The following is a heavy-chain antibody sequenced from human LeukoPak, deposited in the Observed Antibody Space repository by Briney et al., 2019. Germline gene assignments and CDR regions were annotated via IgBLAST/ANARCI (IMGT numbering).Heavy chain of an antibody. Sequence: PGGSLRLSCAASGFTFSGYWMSWVRQAPGKGLEWVANIKQDGSEKYYVDSVKGRFTISRDNAKNSLYLQMNSLRAEDTAVYYCARDSVTAMVTGYYYYYMDVWGKGTTVTVSS. D-gene: IGHD5-18*01. CDR3: ARDSVTAMVTGYYYYYMDV. CDR1: GFTFSGYW. CDR2: IKQDGSEK. J-gene: IGHJ6*03. V-gene: IGHV3-7*01.